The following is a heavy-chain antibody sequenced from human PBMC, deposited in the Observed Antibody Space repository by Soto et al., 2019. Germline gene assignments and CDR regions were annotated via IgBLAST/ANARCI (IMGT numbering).Heavy chain of an antibody. J-gene: IGHJ6*02. CDR2: IRSKAYGGTT. CDR3: TRDGVEMATIDYYYGMDV. D-gene: IGHD5-12*01. CDR1: GSTFGDYA. V-gene: IGHV3-49*04. Sequence: PGGSLRLSCTASGSTFGDYAMSWVRQAPGKGLEWVGFIRSKAYGGTTEYAASVKGRFTISRDDSKSIAYLQMNSLKTEDTAVYYCTRDGVEMATIDYYYGMDVWGQGTTVTVSS.